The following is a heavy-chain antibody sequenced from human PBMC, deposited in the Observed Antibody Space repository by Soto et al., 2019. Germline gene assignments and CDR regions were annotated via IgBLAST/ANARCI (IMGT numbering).Heavy chain of an antibody. CDR1: GGTFSSYA. CDR3: AGGYCTNGVCYRERYYYYYYGMDV. Sequence: QVQLVQSGAEVKKPGSSVKVSCKASGGTFSSYAISWVRQAPGQGLEWMGGIIPIFGTANYAQKFHGRVTITADESTSTAYMELSSLRSEDTAVYYCAGGYCTNGVCYRERYYYYYYGMDVWGQGTTVTVSS. J-gene: IGHJ6*02. D-gene: IGHD2-8*01. CDR2: IIPIFGTA. V-gene: IGHV1-69*01.